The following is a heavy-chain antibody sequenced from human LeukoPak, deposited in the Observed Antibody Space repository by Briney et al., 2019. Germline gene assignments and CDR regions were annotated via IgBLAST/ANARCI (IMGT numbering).Heavy chain of an antibody. V-gene: IGHV4-61*02. D-gene: IGHD2-15*01. CDR1: GDSISRRSSY. CDR3: ARVSPFRVGVVAALDAFDI. Sequence: SETLSLTCSVSGDSISRRSSYWTWIRQPAGRGLEWIGRVYWTGTPNYNPPLTSRLTMSVDTSKNQFSLKLSSVTAADTAVYYCARVSPFRVGVVAALDAFDIWGQGTMVTVSP. J-gene: IGHJ3*02. CDR2: VYWTGTP.